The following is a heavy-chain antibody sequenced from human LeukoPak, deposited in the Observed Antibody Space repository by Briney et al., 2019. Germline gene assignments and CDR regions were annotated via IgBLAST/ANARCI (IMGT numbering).Heavy chain of an antibody. Sequence: GGSLRLSCVASGFSLSGYWMYWVRQAPGKGLMYISRNNGDGSTTNYADVVKGRFTMSRDNVKNTLYLQMNSLRVEDTAVYYCARSDHGSGSSYGMDVWGPGTPVTVSS. CDR2: NNGDGSTT. CDR3: ARSDHGSGSSYGMDV. J-gene: IGHJ6*02. V-gene: IGHV3-74*01. D-gene: IGHD3-10*01. CDR1: GFSLSGYW.